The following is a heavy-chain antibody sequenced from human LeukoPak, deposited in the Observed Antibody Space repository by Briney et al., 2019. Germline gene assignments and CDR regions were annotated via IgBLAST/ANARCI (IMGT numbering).Heavy chain of an antibody. CDR2: ISGYNDNT. CDR1: GYIFSHYG. V-gene: IGHV1-18*01. J-gene: IGHJ4*02. Sequence: GASVKVSCKTSGYIFSHYGISWVRQAPGQGPEWLGWISGYNDNTNYGERVQSRVTMTTDAATSTVYMELRSLRSDDTAVYYCARDQCSSTSCYVGEGILDYWGQGNLVTVSS. CDR3: ARDQCSSTSCYVGEGILDY. D-gene: IGHD2-2*01.